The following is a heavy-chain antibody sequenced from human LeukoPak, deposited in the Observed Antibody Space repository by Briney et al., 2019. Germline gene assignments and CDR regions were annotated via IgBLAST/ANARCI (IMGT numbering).Heavy chain of an antibody. D-gene: IGHD5-18*01. CDR2: ISGSGTI. CDR1: GGSINSY. V-gene: IGHV4-4*07. J-gene: IGHJ5*02. CDR3: AKGAGGFSYYNWFDP. Sequence: SETLSLTCTVSGGSINSYWSWIRQPAGKGLEWIGRISGSGTITYNPALQSRLSISIDTSKNQFSLKLMSVNAADTAVYYCAKGAGGFSYYNWFDPWGQGTLVTVSS.